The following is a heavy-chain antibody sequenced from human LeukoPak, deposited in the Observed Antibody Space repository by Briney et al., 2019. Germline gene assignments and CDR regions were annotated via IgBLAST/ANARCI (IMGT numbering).Heavy chain of an antibody. CDR1: GYTFTGYY. J-gene: IGHJ4*02. V-gene: IGHV1-2*02. Sequence: ASVKVSCKASGYTFTGYYMHWARQAPGQGLEWMGWINPNSGGTNYAQKFQGRVTMTRDTSISTAYMELSRLRSDDTAVYYCARGGPYDILTGYYNVIDYWGQGTLVTVSS. CDR3: ARGGPYDILTGYYNVIDY. CDR2: INPNSGGT. D-gene: IGHD3-9*01.